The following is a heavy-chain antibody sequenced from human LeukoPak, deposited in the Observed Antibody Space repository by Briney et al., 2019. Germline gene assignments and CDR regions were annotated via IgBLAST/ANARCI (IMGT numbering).Heavy chain of an antibody. V-gene: IGHV1-8*01. CDR3: AREGGLALDI. Sequence: ASVKVSCKASGYTFTSYDINWVRQATGQGLEWMGWMNPNSGNTGYAQKFRGRVTITADKSTSTAYMELSSLRSEDTAVYYCAREGGLALDIWGQGTMVTVSS. CDR1: GYTFTSYD. J-gene: IGHJ3*02. D-gene: IGHD3-16*01. CDR2: MNPNSGNT.